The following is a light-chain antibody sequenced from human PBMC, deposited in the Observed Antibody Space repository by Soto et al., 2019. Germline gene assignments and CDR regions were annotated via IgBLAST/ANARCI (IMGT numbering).Light chain of an antibody. Sequence: EIVLTQSPGTLSLSPGERATLSCRASQSVRSSYLAWYQQKPGQGPRLLIYGASSRATGIPDRFSGSGSGTDFTLTISRLEPEDFAVYYFQQYGSPWTFGQGTKVEIK. J-gene: IGKJ1*01. CDR3: QQYGSPWT. CDR2: GAS. CDR1: QSVRSSY. V-gene: IGKV3-20*01.